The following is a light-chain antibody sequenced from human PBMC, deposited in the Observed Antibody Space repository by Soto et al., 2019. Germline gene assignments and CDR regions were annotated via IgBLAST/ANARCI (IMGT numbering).Light chain of an antibody. J-gene: IGKJ3*01. Sequence: EIVLTQSPATLYLSPGDRATLSCRASQSVDWYVAWYQQKPGQAPRLLIYDALKRATGTPNRFSGSGSGTDSTLTISRIEPEDFAVYYCPQSSNWPPITFGPGTKVDLK. CDR3: PQSSNWPPIT. CDR2: DAL. CDR1: QSVDWY. V-gene: IGKV3-11*01.